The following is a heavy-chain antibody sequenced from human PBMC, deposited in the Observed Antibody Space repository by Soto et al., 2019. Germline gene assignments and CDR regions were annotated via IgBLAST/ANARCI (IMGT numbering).Heavy chain of an antibody. V-gene: IGHV3-30-3*01. Sequence: ESGGGVVQPGRSLRLSCAASGFTFSSYAMHWVRQAPGKGLEWVAVISYDGSNKYYADSVKGRFTISRDNSKNTLYLQMNSLRAEDTAVYYCARAGRAFGGVIVHDAFDIWGQGTMVTVSS. CDR2: ISYDGSNK. CDR3: ARAGRAFGGVIVHDAFDI. D-gene: IGHD3-16*02. CDR1: GFTFSSYA. J-gene: IGHJ3*02.